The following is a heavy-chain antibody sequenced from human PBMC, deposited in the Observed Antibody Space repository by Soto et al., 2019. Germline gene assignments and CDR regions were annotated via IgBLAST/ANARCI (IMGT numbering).Heavy chain of an antibody. D-gene: IGHD1-1*01. J-gene: IGHJ3*02. CDR3: ARDSPGVQLEILADAFDI. CDR2: IKPSDGDR. Sequence: GASVKVSCKASGYSFSFYGINWVGQAPGQGLEWVGGIKPSDGDRNFAQKFEDRVTMTTATSTNTVFLELRSLKSDDTAIYYCARDSPGVQLEILADAFDIWGQGTMVTVSS. V-gene: IGHV1-18*01. CDR1: GYSFSFYG.